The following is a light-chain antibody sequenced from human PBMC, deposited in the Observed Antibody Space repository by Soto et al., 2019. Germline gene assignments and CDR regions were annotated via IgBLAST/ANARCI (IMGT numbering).Light chain of an antibody. V-gene: IGKV3-15*01. CDR2: GAS. CDR1: QSVGSN. Sequence: EMVMTQSPASLSVSPGERVTLLCRASQSVGSNLAWYQQKPGQAPRLLIYGASTRATGIPDRFSGSGSGTEFTLTISXQSEDFAGYYCQQYNDWPRTFGQGTKVDIK. CDR3: QQYNDWPRT. J-gene: IGKJ1*01.